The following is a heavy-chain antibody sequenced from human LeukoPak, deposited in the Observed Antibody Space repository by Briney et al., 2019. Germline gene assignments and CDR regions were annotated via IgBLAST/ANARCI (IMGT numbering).Heavy chain of an antibody. CDR3: GKDPNGDYVGAFDF. V-gene: IGHV3-23*01. J-gene: IGHJ3*01. CDR2: IRGTGGTT. CDR1: GFTFSDYT. Sequence: GGSLRLSCAASGFTFSDYTLIWVRQAPGKGLEWISAIRGTGGTTYYADSVKGRCTISRDNSRNTVYLQMNSLRAEDTALYFCGKDPNGDYVGAFDFWGPGTMVTVSS. D-gene: IGHD4-17*01.